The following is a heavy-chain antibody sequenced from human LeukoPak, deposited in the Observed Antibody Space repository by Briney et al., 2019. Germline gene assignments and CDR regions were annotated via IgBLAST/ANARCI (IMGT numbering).Heavy chain of an antibody. Sequence: SETLSLTCTVSGGSISSSSYYWGWICQPPGKGLEWIGRIYSSGRTDYNPSLKSRVTMSVDTSKNQFSLKLNSVTAADTAVYYCARGPHYALGIYFDYWGQGTLVTVSS. J-gene: IGHJ4*02. CDR2: IYSSGRT. CDR3: ARGPHYALGIYFDY. CDR1: GGSISSSSYY. V-gene: IGHV4-39*07. D-gene: IGHD7-27*01.